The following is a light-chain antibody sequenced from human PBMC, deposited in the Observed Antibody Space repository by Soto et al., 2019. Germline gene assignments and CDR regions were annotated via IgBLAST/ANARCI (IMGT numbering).Light chain of an antibody. Sequence: DIQMTQSPSSLSASVGDRVTITCRASQSISSYLNWYQQKPGKAPKLLIYAASSLQRGVPSRFSGSGSGTEFTLTISSLQPEDFATYYCQQSYSTSITFGQGTRLEIK. J-gene: IGKJ5*01. V-gene: IGKV1-39*01. CDR2: AAS. CDR1: QSISSY. CDR3: QQSYSTSIT.